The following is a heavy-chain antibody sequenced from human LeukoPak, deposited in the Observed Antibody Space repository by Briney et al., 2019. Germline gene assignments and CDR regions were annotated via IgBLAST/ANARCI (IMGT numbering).Heavy chain of an antibody. Sequence: GSLRLSCAASGFTFSDYYMSWIRQPPGKGLEWIGEINHSGSTSYNPSLKSRVSISVDASKNQFSLKLSSVTAADTAVYYCARDVRPLLHAFDIWGQGTMVTVSS. CDR1: GFTFSDYY. J-gene: IGHJ3*02. CDR2: INHSGST. V-gene: IGHV4-34*01. CDR3: ARDVRPLLHAFDI.